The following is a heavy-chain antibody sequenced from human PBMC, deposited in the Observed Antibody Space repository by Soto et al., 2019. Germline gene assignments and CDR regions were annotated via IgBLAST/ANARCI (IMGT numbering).Heavy chain of an antibody. V-gene: IGHV3-9*01. CDR1: GFKFEDYA. D-gene: IGHD6-19*01. CDR2: INWNSGKV. CDR3: AKAGCSDANCHFWALES. Sequence: EMQLVESGGGLVPPGRSLRLSCRGFGFKFEDYAMHWVRQVPGKGLEWVSYINWNSGKVKYADSVKGRFTISRDNAKNSLYLHMTSLKSADTALYYCAKAGCSDANCHFWALESWGQGTLVSVSS. J-gene: IGHJ4*02.